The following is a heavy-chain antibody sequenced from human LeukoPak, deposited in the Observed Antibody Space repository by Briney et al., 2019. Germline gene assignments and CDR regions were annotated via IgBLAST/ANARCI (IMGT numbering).Heavy chain of an antibody. Sequence: PPETLSLTCAVYGGSFRGYYWSWIRQPPGKGLEWIGEINHSGSTNYNPSLKSRVTISVDTSKNQFSLKLSSVTAADTAVYYCARVRMRGYSYGPFDYWGQGTLVTVSS. J-gene: IGHJ4*02. CDR1: GGSFRGYY. D-gene: IGHD5-18*01. CDR2: INHSGST. V-gene: IGHV4-34*01. CDR3: ARVRMRGYSYGPFDY.